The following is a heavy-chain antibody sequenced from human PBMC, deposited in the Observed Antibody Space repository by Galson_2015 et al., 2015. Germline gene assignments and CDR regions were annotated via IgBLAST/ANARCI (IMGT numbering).Heavy chain of an antibody. V-gene: IGHV3-23*01. CDR2: ISASGGTT. CDR3: ARDSYASGRWWRALFVP. CDR1: GFTLSGYV. J-gene: IGHJ5*02. Sequence: SLRLSCAASGFTLSGYVMRWVRQAPGKGLEWVSSISASGGTTDYTDSVKGRFTISRDNSRNTLYLQMNSLRVEDTALYFCARDSYASGRWWRALFVPWGQGSLVTVSS. D-gene: IGHD3-10*01.